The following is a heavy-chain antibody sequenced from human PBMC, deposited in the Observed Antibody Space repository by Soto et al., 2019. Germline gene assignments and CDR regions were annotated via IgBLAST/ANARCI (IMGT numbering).Heavy chain of an antibody. CDR2: IKQDGSEK. J-gene: IGHJ6*02. D-gene: IGHD2-8*01. V-gene: IGHV3-7*01. CDR1: GFTFSSYW. Sequence: LRLSCAASGFTFSSYWMSWVRQAPGKGLEWVANIKQDGSEKYYVDSVKGRFTISRDNAKNSLYLQMNSLRAEDTAVYYCARSDDCTNGVCLFYGMDVWGQGTTVTVSS. CDR3: ARSDDCTNGVCLFYGMDV.